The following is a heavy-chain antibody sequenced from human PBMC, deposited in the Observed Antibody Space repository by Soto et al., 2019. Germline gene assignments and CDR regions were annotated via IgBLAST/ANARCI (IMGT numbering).Heavy chain of an antibody. D-gene: IGHD5-18*01. CDR3: AKDLDYGYSYGTD. V-gene: IGHV3-23*01. CDR2: ISGSGGST. CDR1: GFTFSSYA. J-gene: IGHJ4*02. Sequence: EVQLLESGGGLVQPGGSLRLSCAASGFTFSSYAMSWVRQAPGKGLEWVSAISGSGGSTYYADSVKGRFTISRDNSKNTLYLHMNSLRAEDTAVYYCAKDLDYGYSYGTDWGQGTLVTVSS.